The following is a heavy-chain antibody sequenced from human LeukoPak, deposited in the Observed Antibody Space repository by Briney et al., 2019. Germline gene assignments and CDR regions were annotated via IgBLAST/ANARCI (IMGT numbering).Heavy chain of an antibody. CDR2: MNPNSGNT. D-gene: IGHD6-6*01. J-gene: IGHJ4*02. CDR3: ARARFEYSSSSHFDY. Sequence: ASGKLSCTASGSTFTSYDINWVRQATGQGLEWVGWMNPNSGNTGYAQKFQGRVTITRNTSISTDYMELSSLRSEDTAVYYCARARFEYSSSSHFDYWGQGTLVTVSS. CDR1: GSTFTSYD. V-gene: IGHV1-8*03.